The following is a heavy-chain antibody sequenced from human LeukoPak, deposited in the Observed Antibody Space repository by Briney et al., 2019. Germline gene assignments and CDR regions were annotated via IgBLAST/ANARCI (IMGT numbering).Heavy chain of an antibody. J-gene: IGHJ4*02. Sequence: GGSLRLSCAASGFTLSSYEMNWVRQAPGKGLEWVSDISSRGITIYYADSVRGRFAISRDNAKNSLYLQMNSPRAEDTAVYYCARDLPYGISDYPPGIWGQGTLVTVSS. CDR3: ARDLPYGISDYPPGI. V-gene: IGHV3-48*03. D-gene: IGHD3-16*01. CDR1: GFTLSSYE. CDR2: ISSRGITI.